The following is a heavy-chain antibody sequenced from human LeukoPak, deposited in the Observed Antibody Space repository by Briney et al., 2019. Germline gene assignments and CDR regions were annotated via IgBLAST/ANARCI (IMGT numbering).Heavy chain of an antibody. V-gene: IGHV4-59*01. CDR3: ARGIYYDSSGVVYFDY. D-gene: IGHD3-22*01. Sequence: PGGSLRLSCAASGFTFSSYWMSWVRQAPGKGLEWIGYIYYSGSTNYNPSLKSRVTISVDTSKNQFSLKLSSVTAADTAVYYCARGIYYDSSGVVYFDYWGQGTLVTVSS. CDR1: GFTFSSYW. CDR2: IYYSGST. J-gene: IGHJ4*02.